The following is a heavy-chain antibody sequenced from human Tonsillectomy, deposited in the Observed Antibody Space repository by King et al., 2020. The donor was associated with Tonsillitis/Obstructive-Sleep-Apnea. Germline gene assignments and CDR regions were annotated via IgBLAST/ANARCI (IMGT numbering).Heavy chain of an antibody. J-gene: IGHJ4*02. CDR1: GYIFTTYG. CDR2: SSTYNGNT. Sequence: QLVQSGAEVKKPGASVKVSCKASGYIFTTYGISWVRQAPGQGLEWMGWSSTYNGNTNYAQKLQGTVTMTTGTSTSTAYMELRGLRSEDTAVCYCARGTYFDYWGQGPLVTVSS. V-gene: IGHV1-18*01. D-gene: IGHD3/OR15-3a*01. CDR3: ARGTYFDY.